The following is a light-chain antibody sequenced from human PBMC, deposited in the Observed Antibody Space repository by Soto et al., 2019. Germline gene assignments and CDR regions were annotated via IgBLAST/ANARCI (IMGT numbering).Light chain of an antibody. CDR3: QQYGSSPWT. Sequence: EIVLTQSPGTLSLSPGERATLSCMASQSVSSSYLAWYQQKPGQAPSLLIYCASSRATGIPDRFSGSGSGTDFTLTISRLEPEDFAGYYCQQYGSSPWTFGQGPKVEIK. J-gene: IGKJ1*01. V-gene: IGKV3-20*01. CDR1: QSVSSSY. CDR2: CAS.